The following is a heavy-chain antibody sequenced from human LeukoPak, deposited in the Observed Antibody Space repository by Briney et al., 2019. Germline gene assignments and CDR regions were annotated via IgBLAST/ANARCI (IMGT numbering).Heavy chain of an antibody. CDR1: GFTFSNYG. Sequence: GGSLRLSCAASGFTFSNYGMYWVRQPPGKGLEWVAFIRDDGSSKYYADSAKGRFTISRDNSKNTLYLQMNSLRAEDTAVYYCAKGYSGWSTDYWGQGTLVTVSS. V-gene: IGHV3-30*02. CDR2: IRDDGSSK. D-gene: IGHD6-19*01. CDR3: AKGYSGWSTDY. J-gene: IGHJ4*02.